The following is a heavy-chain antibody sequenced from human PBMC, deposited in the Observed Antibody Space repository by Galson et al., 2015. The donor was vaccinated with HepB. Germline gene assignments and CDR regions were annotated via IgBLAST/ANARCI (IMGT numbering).Heavy chain of an antibody. CDR1: GLTFSDSY. D-gene: IGHD3-10*01. Sequence: SLRLSCAVSGLTFSDSYMSWIRQAPGKGQEWISYISYDGGGKYFADSVKGRFAISRDNAKNVLYLQMNSLRPEDTAVYYCGRSAGWIDPWGQGTPVIVSS. V-gene: IGHV3-11*01. CDR3: GRSAGWIDP. CDR2: ISYDGGGK. J-gene: IGHJ5*02.